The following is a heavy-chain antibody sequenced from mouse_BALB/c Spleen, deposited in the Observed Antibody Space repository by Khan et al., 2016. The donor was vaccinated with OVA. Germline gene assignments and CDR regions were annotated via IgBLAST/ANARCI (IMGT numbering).Heavy chain of an antibody. Sequence: QVQLQQSGAELVRPGVSVKISCKGSDYTFTDFTMHWVKQSHAMSLEWIGVINTYYGDADYNQKFKGKATMTVDKSSNTAYMDLARLTSEDSAIYYWARGGGGDRFLYWGQGTLVTVSA. CDR2: INTYYGDA. V-gene: IGHV1S137*01. CDR1: DYTFTDFT. CDR3: ARGGGGDRFLY. J-gene: IGHJ3*01.